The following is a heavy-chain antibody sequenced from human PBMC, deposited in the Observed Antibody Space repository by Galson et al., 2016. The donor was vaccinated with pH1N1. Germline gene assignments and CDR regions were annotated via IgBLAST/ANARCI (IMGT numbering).Heavy chain of an antibody. Sequence: QSGAEVKKPGESLKISCKGSGYSFSSSWIGWVRQVPGKGLEWMGIIYLGGSLVRYSPSFQGQVTISADKSINIVYLQWSSLKASDTAIYYCARQNDYGDYRGDAFDIWGQGTMVTVSS. CDR2: IYLGGSLV. CDR3: ARQNDYGDYRGDAFDI. V-gene: IGHV5-51*01. D-gene: IGHD4-17*01. CDR1: GYSFSSSW. J-gene: IGHJ3*02.